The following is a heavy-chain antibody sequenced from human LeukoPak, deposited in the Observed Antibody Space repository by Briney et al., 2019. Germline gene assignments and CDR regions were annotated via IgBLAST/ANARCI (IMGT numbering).Heavy chain of an antibody. D-gene: IGHD3-22*01. J-gene: IGHJ3*02. CDR2: VTSYNGDT. CDR1: GYTFNNYG. V-gene: IGHV1-18*01. Sequence: ASVRVSCKASGYTFNNYGISWVRQAPGQGLEWMGWVTSYNGDTNYAQKFHGRVTMSTDTSTSTAYMELRSLRYDDTAVYYCAEFSGYQFDAFDIWGQGTMVTVSS. CDR3: AEFSGYQFDAFDI.